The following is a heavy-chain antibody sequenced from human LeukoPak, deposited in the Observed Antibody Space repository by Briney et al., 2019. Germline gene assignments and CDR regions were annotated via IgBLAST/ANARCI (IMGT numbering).Heavy chain of an antibody. V-gene: IGHV1-46*01. CDR1: GCTFTSYY. J-gene: IGHJ6*02. CDR2: INPSGGST. D-gene: IGHD2/OR15-2a*01. CDR3: ARDSHFYPYGMDV. Sequence: ASVKVSCKASGCTFTSYYMHWVRQAPGQGLEWMGIINPSGGSTSYAQKFQGRVTMTRDTSTSTVYMELSSLRSEDTAVYYCARDSHFYPYGMDVWGQGTTVTVSS.